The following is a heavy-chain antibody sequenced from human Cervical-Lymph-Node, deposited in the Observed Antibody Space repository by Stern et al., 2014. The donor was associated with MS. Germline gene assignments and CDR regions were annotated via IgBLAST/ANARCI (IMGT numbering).Heavy chain of an antibody. J-gene: IGHJ4*02. CDR2: IYYSGNT. V-gene: IGHV4-31*03. CDR3: ARSYELRSGSYYGPTDY. CDR1: SGSISSGGYY. Sequence: QLQLQESGPGLVKPSQTLSLTCTVSSGSISSGGYYWNWIRQHPGEGLEWIGSIYYSGNTFYSPSLKSRVVISIDTSENQFSLNLNSVTAADTAVYYCARSYELRSGSYYGPTDYWGQGILVTVSS. D-gene: IGHD3-10*01.